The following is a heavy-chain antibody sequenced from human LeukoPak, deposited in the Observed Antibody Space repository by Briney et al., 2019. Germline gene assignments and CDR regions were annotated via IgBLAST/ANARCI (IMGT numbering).Heavy chain of an antibody. CDR3: ARGGSSSSTYYFDY. CDR2: IYYSGST. V-gene: IGHV4-59*01. J-gene: IGHJ4*02. CDR1: GGSISSYY. D-gene: IGHD6-6*01. Sequence: SETLSLTCTVSGGSISSYYGSWIRQPPGKGLEWIGYIYYSGSTNYNPSLKSRVTISVDTSKNQFSLKLSSVTAADTAVYYCARGGSSSSTYYFDYWGQGTLVTVSS.